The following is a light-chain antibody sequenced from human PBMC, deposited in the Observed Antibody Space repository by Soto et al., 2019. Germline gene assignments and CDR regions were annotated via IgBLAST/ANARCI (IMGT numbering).Light chain of an antibody. CDR2: DVS. Sequence: QSALTQPASVSGSPGQSITNSCTGTSSDVGGYNYVSWYQQHPGKAPKLMIYDVSNRPSGVSNRFSGSKSGNTASLTISGLQAEDEADYYCSSYTSSSTYVFGGGTKLTVL. CDR3: SSYTSSSTYV. V-gene: IGLV2-14*01. CDR1: SSDVGGYNY. J-gene: IGLJ1*01.